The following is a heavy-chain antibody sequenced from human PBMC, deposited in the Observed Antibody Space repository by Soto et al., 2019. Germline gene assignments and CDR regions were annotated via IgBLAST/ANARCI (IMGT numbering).Heavy chain of an antibody. J-gene: IGHJ6*02. CDR1: GYTFTSYG. CDR3: ARAPRAARPMGSYYYGMDV. V-gene: IGHV1-18*04. D-gene: IGHD6-6*01. CDR2: ISAYNGNT. Sequence: QVPLVQSGAEVKKPGASVKVSCKASGYTFTSYGISWVRQAPGQGLEWMGWISAYNGNTNYAQKLQGRVTMTTDTSTSTAYMELRSLRSDDTAVYYCARAPRAARPMGSYYYGMDVWGQGTTVTVSS.